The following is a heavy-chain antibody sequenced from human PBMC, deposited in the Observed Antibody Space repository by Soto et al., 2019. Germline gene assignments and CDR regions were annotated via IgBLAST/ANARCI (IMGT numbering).Heavy chain of an antibody. Sequence: SETLSLTFTVSGGSISSYSYYWGWIRQPPGKGLEWIGSIYYSGSTYYNPSLKSRVTISVDTSKNQFSLKLSSVTAADTAVYYCARLMSYYYDSSGYPIDYWGQGTLVTVSS. J-gene: IGHJ4*02. CDR1: GGSISSYSYY. D-gene: IGHD3-22*01. CDR2: IYYSGST. V-gene: IGHV4-39*01. CDR3: ARLMSYYYDSSGYPIDY.